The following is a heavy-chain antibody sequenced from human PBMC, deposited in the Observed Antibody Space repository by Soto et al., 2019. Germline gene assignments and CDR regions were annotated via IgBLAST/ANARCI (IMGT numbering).Heavy chain of an antibody. D-gene: IGHD2-15*01. CDR3: ARVVAAAPVYYGLDV. V-gene: IGHV1-18*01. CDR1: GFTFAIYG. CDR2: INPYNGNT. Sequence: QVQLVQSGGEVKKPGASVKVSCKASGFTFAIYGITWVRQAPGQGLEWMGWINPYNGNTNYAQKFQGRVTMTTDTSXTTGYTEQRRLRSDDTAVYYCARVVAAAPVYYGLDVWGQGTTVTVSS. J-gene: IGHJ6*02.